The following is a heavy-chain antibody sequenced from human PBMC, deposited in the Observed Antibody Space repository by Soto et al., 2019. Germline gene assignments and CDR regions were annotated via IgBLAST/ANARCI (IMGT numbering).Heavy chain of an antibody. J-gene: IGHJ4*02. D-gene: IGHD2-8*02. Sequence: GGSLRLSCAASGFIFSNYAMSWVRQAPGKGLEWVSAISGSGGSTYYADSVKGRFTISRDNSKNTLYLQMNSLRAEDTAVYYCAKSADEDGTGLFDYWGQGTLVTVSS. CDR3: AKSADEDGTGLFDY. V-gene: IGHV3-23*01. CDR2: ISGSGGST. CDR1: GFIFSNYA.